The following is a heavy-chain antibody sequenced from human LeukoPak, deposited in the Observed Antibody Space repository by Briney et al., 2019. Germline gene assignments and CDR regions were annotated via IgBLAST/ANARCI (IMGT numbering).Heavy chain of an antibody. Sequence: SETLSLTCAVYGGSFSGYYWSWIRQPPGKGLEWIGEINHSGSTNYNPSLKSRVTISVDTSKNQFSLKLSSVTAADTAVYYCARGLAYRRDRGGIVVVVAAKFDYWGQGTLVTVSS. CDR3: ARGLAYRRDRGGIVVVVAAKFDY. J-gene: IGHJ4*02. V-gene: IGHV4-34*01. D-gene: IGHD2-15*01. CDR1: GGSFSGYY. CDR2: INHSGST.